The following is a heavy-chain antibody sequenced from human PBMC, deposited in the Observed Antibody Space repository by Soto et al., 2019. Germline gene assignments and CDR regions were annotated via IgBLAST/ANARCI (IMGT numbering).Heavy chain of an antibody. J-gene: IGHJ4*02. CDR3: ARLGVYCSGGSCYSVFDY. CDR1: GFTFSSYD. Sequence: EVQLVESGGGLVQPGGSLRLSCAASGFTFSSYDMHWVRQAKGKGLEWVSAIGTVGDTYYPGSVKGRFTISRENAKNSLYLQMNSLRAGDTAVYYCARLGVYCSGGSCYSVFDYWGQGTLVTVSS. V-gene: IGHV3-13*01. D-gene: IGHD2-15*01. CDR2: IGTVGDT.